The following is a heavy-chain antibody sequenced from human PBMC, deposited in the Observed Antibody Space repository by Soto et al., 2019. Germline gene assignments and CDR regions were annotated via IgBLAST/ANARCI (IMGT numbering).Heavy chain of an antibody. V-gene: IGHV3-23*01. J-gene: IGHJ4*02. CDR2: ISGGGGNT. CDR3: AKARLGPGADY. CDR1: GFTFYNYA. Sequence: EVQLLESGGGLVQPGGSLRLSCAASGFTFYNYAMSWVRQTPWKGLEWVSTISGGGGNTYYPDSVKGRFTISRDNSKDTVYLQMNSLRAEDTAIYYCAKARLGPGADYWGQGALVTVTS.